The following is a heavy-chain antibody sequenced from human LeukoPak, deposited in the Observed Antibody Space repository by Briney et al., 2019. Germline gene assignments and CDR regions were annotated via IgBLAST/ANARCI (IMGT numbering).Heavy chain of an antibody. CDR3: ARDSFDSSGYYYYY. V-gene: IGHV3-11*01. D-gene: IGHD3-22*01. CDR2: ISSSGSTI. Sequence: GGSLRLSCAASGFTFSDYYMSWIRQAPGKGLGWVSYISSSGSTIYYADSVKGRFTISRDNAKNSLYLQMNSLRAEDTAVYYCARDSFDSSGYYYYYWGQGTLVTVSS. CDR1: GFTFSDYY. J-gene: IGHJ4*02.